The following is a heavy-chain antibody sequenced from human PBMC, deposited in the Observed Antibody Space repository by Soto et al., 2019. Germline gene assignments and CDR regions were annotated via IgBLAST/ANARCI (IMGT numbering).Heavy chain of an antibody. CDR2: VNPILSLS. D-gene: IGHD3-10*01. Sequence: QVQLVQSGAEVKRPGSSVKVSCKASGDTFSFYSIHWVRQAPGLGLEWMGRVNPILSLSTYAQRFQGRVTMTADKSTSTAYMVISSLRSEDTAIYYCATSYGSGYRAFDYWGQGAQVIVSS. J-gene: IGHJ4*02. CDR1: GDTFSFYS. CDR3: ATSYGSGYRAFDY. V-gene: IGHV1-69*02.